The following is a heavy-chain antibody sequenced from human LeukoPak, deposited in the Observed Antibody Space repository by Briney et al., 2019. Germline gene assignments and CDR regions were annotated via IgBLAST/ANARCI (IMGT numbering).Heavy chain of an antibody. V-gene: IGHV4-39*07. CDR3: ARSSEGRYYYDSSGYSYYYYYMDV. CDR2: IYYSGNS. J-gene: IGHJ6*03. Sequence: SETLSLTCTVSGGSIRSNYYWGWIRQPPGKGLEWIGSIYYSGNSYYNPSLKSRVTMSIDTSKNQFSLKVNSVTAADTAVYYCARSSEGRYYYDSSGYSYYYYYMDVWGKGTTVTISS. D-gene: IGHD3-22*01. CDR1: GGSIRSNYY.